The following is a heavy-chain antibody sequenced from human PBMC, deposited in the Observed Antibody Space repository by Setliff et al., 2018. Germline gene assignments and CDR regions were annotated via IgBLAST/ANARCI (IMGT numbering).Heavy chain of an antibody. V-gene: IGHV4-34*01. CDR2: SNHSGST. D-gene: IGHD3-10*01. CDR3: ARGPGSSRLYYFDS. J-gene: IGHJ4*02. CDR1: GGSFSGYY. Sequence: PSETLSLTCAVYGGSFSGYYWSWIRQPPGKGLEWIGESNHSGSTNYNPSLKSRVTISVDTSKNQSSLKLSSVTAADTAVYYCARGPGSSRLYYFDSWGQGTLVTVS.